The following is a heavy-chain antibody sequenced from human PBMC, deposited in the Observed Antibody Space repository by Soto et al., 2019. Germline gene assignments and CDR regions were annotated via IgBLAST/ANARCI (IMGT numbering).Heavy chain of an antibody. CDR1: GGTFSSYA. J-gene: IGHJ4*02. CDR2: IIPIFGTA. V-gene: IGHV1-69*01. D-gene: IGHD3-16*02. Sequence: QVQLVQSGAEVKKPGSSVKVSCKASGGTFSSYAISWVRQAPGQGLEWMGGIIPIFGTANYAQKFQGRVTITADESTSTAYMELSSLRSEDTAVYDCARSGRYDYVWGSYRPNFDYWGQGTLVTGSS. CDR3: ARSGRYDYVWGSYRPNFDY.